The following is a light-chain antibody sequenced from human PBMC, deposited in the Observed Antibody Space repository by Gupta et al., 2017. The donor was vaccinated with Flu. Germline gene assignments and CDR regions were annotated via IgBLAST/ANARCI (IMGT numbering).Light chain of an antibody. J-gene: IGKJ1*01. CDR1: QSIGTW. Sequence: DIQMTQSPSTLSASIGDRVSITCRASQSIGTWLAWYQQKPGQAPKLLMYRASSLEVGVPSRFSGSGSGTEFTLTITSLQPDDFASYYCHHDNRDYKTFGQGTKVEVK. CDR3: HHDNRDYKT. V-gene: IGKV1-5*03. CDR2: RAS.